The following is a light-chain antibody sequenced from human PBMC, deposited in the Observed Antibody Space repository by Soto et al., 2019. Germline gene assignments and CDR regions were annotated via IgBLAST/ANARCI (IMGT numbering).Light chain of an antibody. J-gene: IGKJ1*01. CDR2: AAS. V-gene: IGKV3-20*01. Sequence: ENVFTQSAGTLSLSPGERATLSCGASQSVSGSYLAWYQQKPGQAPRLLIYAASSRATGIPDRFSGSASGTDFTLTISRLEPEDFAAYYCQHYGSSWETFGQGTKVDIK. CDR3: QHYGSSWET. CDR1: QSVSGSY.